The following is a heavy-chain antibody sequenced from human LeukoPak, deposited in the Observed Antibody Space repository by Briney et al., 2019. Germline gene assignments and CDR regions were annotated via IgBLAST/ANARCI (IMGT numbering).Heavy chain of an antibody. CDR3: ACYGGSVGHAFEI. CDR2: IYYRRST. D-gene: IGHD4-23*01. CDR1: GDSFTSYY. J-gene: IGHJ3*02. Sequence: PSETLSLTRTLSGDSFTSYYWNCIRPPPRKGLEFIGYIYYRRSTNYNHSLKSPVAISVDTSKDQFSLKMSSVTAADTPVYYCACYGGSVGHAFEIWGQGTMVTVSS. V-gene: IGHV4-59*08.